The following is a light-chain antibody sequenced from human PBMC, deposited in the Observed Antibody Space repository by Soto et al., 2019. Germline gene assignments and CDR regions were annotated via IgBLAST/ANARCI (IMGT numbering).Light chain of an antibody. J-gene: IGKJ2*01. Sequence: EIVLTQSPGTLSLSPGESGTLSCRSSQSVSSNYLAWYQQKPGQAPRLLIYGASSRATGIPDRFSGSGFGTDFTLTISRLEPEDFAVYYCQQYGSSLPYTFGQGTKVDI. V-gene: IGKV3-20*01. CDR2: GAS. CDR3: QQYGSSLPYT. CDR1: QSVSSNY.